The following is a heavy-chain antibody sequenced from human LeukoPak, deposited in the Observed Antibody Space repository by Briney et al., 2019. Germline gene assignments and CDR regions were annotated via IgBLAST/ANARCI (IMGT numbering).Heavy chain of an antibody. V-gene: IGHV4-61*02. J-gene: IGHJ4*02. CDR3: AGGSTSCYAEDACFDY. CDR1: GDSINSGNYY. Sequence: SETLSLTCTVSGDSINSGNYYWNWIRQPAGKGLEYIGRIHSNGNTQYNPSLKSRVTMSVDTSKNQFSLKLSSVTAADTAVYYCAGGSTSCYAEDACFDYWGQGTLVTVSS. CDR2: IHSNGNT. D-gene: IGHD2-2*01.